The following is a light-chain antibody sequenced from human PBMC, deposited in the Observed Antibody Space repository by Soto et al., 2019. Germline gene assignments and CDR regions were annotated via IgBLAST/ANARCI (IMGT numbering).Light chain of an antibody. CDR1: SANIGAGYD. Sequence: QSVLTQPPSVSVAPGQRVTISCPGSSANIGAGYDVNWYRQLPRTAPKLLIYDNSNRPSGVPDRFSGSKSGTSASLAFTGLQAEDEADYYCQSYDSSMSSYVFGTGTKVTVL. J-gene: IGLJ1*01. CDR3: QSYDSSMSSYV. CDR2: DNS. V-gene: IGLV1-40*01.